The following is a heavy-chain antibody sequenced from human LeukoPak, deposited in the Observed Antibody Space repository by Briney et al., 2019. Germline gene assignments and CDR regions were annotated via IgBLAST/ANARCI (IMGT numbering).Heavy chain of an antibody. Sequence: PSETLSLTCTVSGGSISGYYYNWLRQPPGKGLEWIGYIYYSGSTNYNPSLKSRVTISLGTSKNQFSLKLSSVTTADTAVYYCARSVVALYWYFDLWGRGTLVTVSS. CDR3: ARSVVALYWYFDL. CDR1: GGSISGYY. V-gene: IGHV4-59*01. D-gene: IGHD2-15*01. J-gene: IGHJ2*01. CDR2: IYYSGST.